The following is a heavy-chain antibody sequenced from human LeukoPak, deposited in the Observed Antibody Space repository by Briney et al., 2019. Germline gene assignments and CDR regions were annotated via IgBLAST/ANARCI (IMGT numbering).Heavy chain of an antibody. D-gene: IGHD3-9*01. J-gene: IGHJ4*02. V-gene: IGHV3-48*03. CDR2: ISSSGSTI. CDR3: ARGGLGGGLTGDDY. Sequence: GGSLRLSCAASGFTFSSYEMNWVRQAPGKGLEWVSYISSSGSTIYYADPVKGRFTIYRDNAKNSLYLQMHSLRAEDTAVYYCARGGLGGGLTGDDYWGQGTLVTVSS. CDR1: GFTFSSYE.